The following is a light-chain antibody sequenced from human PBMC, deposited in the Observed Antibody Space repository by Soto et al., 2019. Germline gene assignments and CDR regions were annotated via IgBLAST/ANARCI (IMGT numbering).Light chain of an antibody. Sequence: EIVLTQSPATLSSFPGDRVTLSCRASQYINTRLAWYPHRPGQPPRRLIYQTYIRAAGIPAMFSASGTGTDFTLTISDVQPEDFAVSYCHQRQSWPRTFGQGNNV. J-gene: IGKJ1*01. CDR3: HQRQSWPRT. V-gene: IGKV3-11*01. CDR2: QTY. CDR1: QYINTR.